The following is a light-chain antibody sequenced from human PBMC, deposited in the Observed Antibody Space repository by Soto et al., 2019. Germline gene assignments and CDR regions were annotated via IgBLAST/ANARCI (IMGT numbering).Light chain of an antibody. CDR2: GAS. CDR1: QSVSNNY. CDR3: QQSNSFPLT. J-gene: IGKJ1*01. Sequence: EIVLTQSPGTLSLSPGERATLSCRASQSVSNNYLAWYQQKPGQAPRLLIYGASTRATGIPARFSGSGSGTDFTLTISSLQPEDFATYYCQQSNSFPLTFGQGTKVDI. V-gene: IGKV3-20*01.